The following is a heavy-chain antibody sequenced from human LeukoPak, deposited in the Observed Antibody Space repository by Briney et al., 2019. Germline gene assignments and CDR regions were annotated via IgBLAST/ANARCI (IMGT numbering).Heavy chain of an antibody. CDR1: GGTFSSYA. D-gene: IGHD3-9*01. CDR3: ARELQGVLRYFDWLLPFDY. V-gene: IGHV1-69*13. Sequence: ASVKVSCKASGGTFSSYAISWVRQAPGQGLEWMGGIIPIFGTANYAQKFQGRVTITADESTSTAYMELSSLRSEDTAVYYCARELQGVLRYFDWLLPFDYWGQETLVTVSS. CDR2: IIPIFGTA. J-gene: IGHJ4*02.